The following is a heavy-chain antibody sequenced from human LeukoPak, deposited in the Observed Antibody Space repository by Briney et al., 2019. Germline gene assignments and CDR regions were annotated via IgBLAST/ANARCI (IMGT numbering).Heavy chain of an antibody. CDR3: AKDRDSYGLLSYMDV. J-gene: IGHJ6*03. D-gene: IGHD5-18*01. CDR2: ISWDGGST. Sequence: GGSLRLSCAASGFTFDDYAMHWVRQAPGKGLEWVSLISWDGGSTYYADSVKGRFTISRDNSKNSLYLQMNSLRAEDTAFYYCAKDRDSYGLLSYMDVWGKGTTVTVSS. V-gene: IGHV3-43D*03. CDR1: GFTFDDYA.